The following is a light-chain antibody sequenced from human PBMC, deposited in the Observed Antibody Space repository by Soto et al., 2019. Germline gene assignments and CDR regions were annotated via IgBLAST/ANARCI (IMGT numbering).Light chain of an antibody. CDR1: QSISNC. J-gene: IGKJ1*01. Sequence: DTQMTQSPSTLSASVGDRVTITCRASQSISNCLAWYQQRPGRAPNLLIHTASTLKSGVPSRFSGSGSGTEFTLTISSLQPDDFAXYYCQQYXSYSPTFGQGTKVEIK. CDR3: QQYXSYSPT. V-gene: IGKV1-5*03. CDR2: TAS.